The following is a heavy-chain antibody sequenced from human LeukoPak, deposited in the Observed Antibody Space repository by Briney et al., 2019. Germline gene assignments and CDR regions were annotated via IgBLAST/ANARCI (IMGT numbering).Heavy chain of an antibody. V-gene: IGHV3-7*01. CDR1: GFSFTSYW. Sequence: GGSLRLSCAASGFSFTSYWMSWVRQAPGKGLEWVANIKPDGSEKYFVDSVKGRFTISRDNTKNSLYLLMNSLRVEDTAVYYCARSPDGFDYWGQGTLVTVPS. J-gene: IGHJ4*02. CDR3: ARSPDGFDY. CDR2: IKPDGSEK.